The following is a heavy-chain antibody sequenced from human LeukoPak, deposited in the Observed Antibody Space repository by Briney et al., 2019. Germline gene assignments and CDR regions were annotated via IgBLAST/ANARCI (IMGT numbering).Heavy chain of an antibody. CDR2: ISGDGGIT. Sequence: GGSLRLSCAASEFTFSTYAMRWVRQAPGRGGEWVSGISGDGGITYYAGSVRGRFTISRDNSKNTLFLQMNSLKAEDTAIYYCAKSSAPGGYYYYGMDVWGQGTTVTVSS. J-gene: IGHJ6*02. CDR1: EFTFSTYA. CDR3: AKSSAPGGYYYYGMDV. V-gene: IGHV3-23*01. D-gene: IGHD6-19*01.